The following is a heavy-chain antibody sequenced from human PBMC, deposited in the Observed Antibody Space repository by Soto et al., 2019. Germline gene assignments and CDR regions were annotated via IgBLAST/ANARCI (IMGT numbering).Heavy chain of an antibody. D-gene: IGHD3-16*01. CDR3: ARYAYSASSWYYFDY. Sequence: EVQLVESGGGLVKPGGSLRLSCAGPGFTFSSYSMNWVRQAPGKGLEWVSFLGGSGSYIYYADSVKGRFTISRDNAKYSLYLHMNRLRAEDTAVYYCARYAYSASSWYYFDYWGQGTLVSVSS. V-gene: IGHV3-21*01. CDR2: LGGSGSYI. J-gene: IGHJ4*02. CDR1: GFTFSSYS.